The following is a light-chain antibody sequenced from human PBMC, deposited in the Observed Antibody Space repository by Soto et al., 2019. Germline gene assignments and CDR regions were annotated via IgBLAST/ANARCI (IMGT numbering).Light chain of an antibody. Sequence: QSVLTQTPSVSGAPGQKITMACTGSSSNIGAGYDVHWYQQVPGAAPRLLIYADNNRPSGVPDRFSASKSGTSASLAITGLQGDDEANYYCQSYDTSQSGVIFGAGTKLTVL. CDR2: ADN. J-gene: IGLJ2*01. CDR1: SSNIGAGYD. CDR3: QSYDTSQSGVI. V-gene: IGLV1-40*01.